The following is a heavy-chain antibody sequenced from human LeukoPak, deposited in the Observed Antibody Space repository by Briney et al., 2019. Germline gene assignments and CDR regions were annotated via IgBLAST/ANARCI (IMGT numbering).Heavy chain of an antibody. CDR3: ARSPAGANYYLDV. D-gene: IGHD1-14*01. CDR2: ISDSGTTI. J-gene: IGHJ6*03. Sequence: PGGSLRLSCAASGFTFSNYEMNWVRQAPGKGLEWVSYISDSGTTIYYGDSVKGRFTISRDNAKKSLYLQMNSLRAEDTAVYYCARSPAGANYYLDVWGKGTTVTISS. CDR1: GFTFSNYE. V-gene: IGHV3-48*03.